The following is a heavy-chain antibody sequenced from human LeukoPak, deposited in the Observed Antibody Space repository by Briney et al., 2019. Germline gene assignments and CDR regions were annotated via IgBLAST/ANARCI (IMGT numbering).Heavy chain of an antibody. Sequence: TGGSLRLSCAASGLIFSSYSMNWVRQVPGKGLEWVSYISSSGNTTYYADSVKGRFTISRDNAKNSLYLQMNSLRDEDTAVYVCAKNVYYDFWNDYYSIWYFDCWGQGTRVTVSS. J-gene: IGHJ4*02. CDR2: ISSSGNTT. V-gene: IGHV3-48*02. CDR1: GLIFSSYS. D-gene: IGHD3-3*01. CDR3: AKNVYYDFWNDYYSIWYFDC.